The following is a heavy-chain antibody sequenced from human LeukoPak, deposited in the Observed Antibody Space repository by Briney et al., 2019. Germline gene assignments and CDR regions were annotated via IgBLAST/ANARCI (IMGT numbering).Heavy chain of an antibody. CDR2: MYYRGST. Sequence: PSETLSLTCTVSGGSISSSSHYWGWIRQPPGKGLEWIGSMYYRGSTYHNPSLKSRVTISVDTSKNQFSLKLSSVAAADTAVYYCATTTIRLGYWGQGTLVTVSS. CDR1: GGSISSSSHY. J-gene: IGHJ4*02. CDR3: ATTTIRLGY. D-gene: IGHD1-26*01. V-gene: IGHV4-39*07.